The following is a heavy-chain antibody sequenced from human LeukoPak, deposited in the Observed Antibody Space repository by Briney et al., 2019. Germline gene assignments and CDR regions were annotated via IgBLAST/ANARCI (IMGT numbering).Heavy chain of an antibody. V-gene: IGHV1-46*01. Sequence: ASVKVSCKASGYTYTSYYMHWVRQAPGQGLEWMGIINPSGGSTSYAQKFQGRVTMTRVMSTSTVYMELSSLRSEDTAVYYCASSSAYYYYMDVWGKGTTVTVSS. CDR2: INPSGGST. CDR3: ASSSAYYYYMDV. CDR1: GYTYTSYY. D-gene: IGHD6-6*01. J-gene: IGHJ6*03.